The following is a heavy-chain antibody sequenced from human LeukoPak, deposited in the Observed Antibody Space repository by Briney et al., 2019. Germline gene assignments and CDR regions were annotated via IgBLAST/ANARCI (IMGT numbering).Heavy chain of an antibody. V-gene: IGHV3-23*01. CDR1: GFTFSSYA. D-gene: IGHD3-10*01. CDR2: ISGSGGSI. CDR3: AKDSLWFGELSPFDY. Sequence: GGSLRLSCAASGFTFSSYAMSWVRQAPGKGLEWVSAISGSGGSIYYADSVKGRFTISRDNSKNTLYLQMNSLRAEDTAVYYCAKDSLWFGELSPFDYWGQGTLVTVSS. J-gene: IGHJ4*02.